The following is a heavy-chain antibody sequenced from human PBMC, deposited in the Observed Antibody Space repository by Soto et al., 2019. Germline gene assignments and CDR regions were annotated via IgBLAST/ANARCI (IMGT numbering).Heavy chain of an antibody. CDR1: GFTFSSYA. J-gene: IGHJ3*02. D-gene: IGHD6-13*01. V-gene: IGHV3-30-3*01. Sequence: QVQLVESGGGVVQPGRSLRLSCAASGFTFSSYAMHWVRQAPGKVLEWVAFISYDESNKYYADSVKGRFTISRDNSKNTLYLQMNSLRAEDTAVYYCARVRGSSWYEGAFDIWGQGKMLTVSS. CDR2: ISYDESNK. CDR3: ARVRGSSWYEGAFDI.